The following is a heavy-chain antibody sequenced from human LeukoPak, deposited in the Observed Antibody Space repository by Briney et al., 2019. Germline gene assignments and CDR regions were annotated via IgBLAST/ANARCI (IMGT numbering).Heavy chain of an antibody. J-gene: IGHJ4*02. CDR1: GFTFSSYE. D-gene: IGHD3-22*01. CDR2: ISSSGSTI. Sequence: GGSLRLSCAASGFTFSSYEMNWVRQVPGKGLEWVSYISSSGSTIYYADSVKGRFTISRDNAKNSLYLQMNSLRAEDTAVYYCARDYYDSSGYYRLLDYWGQGTLVTVSS. V-gene: IGHV3-48*03. CDR3: ARDYYDSSGYYRLLDY.